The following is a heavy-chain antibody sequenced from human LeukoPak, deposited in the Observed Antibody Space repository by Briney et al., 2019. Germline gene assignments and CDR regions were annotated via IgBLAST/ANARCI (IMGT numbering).Heavy chain of an antibody. CDR2: ITNSGGAT. V-gene: IGHV3-23*01. J-gene: IGHJ4*02. D-gene: IGHD3-16*01. Sequence: GGSLRLSRAASGFTFSSCASDSVRQAPGKGLEWVSTITNSGGATYYADSVKGRFTVSRDNSQNTLYLQMNSLRAEDTAIYYCAKWGHNGYTLPDCWGQGTLVTVSS. CDR3: AKWGHNGYTLPDC. CDR1: GFTFSSCA.